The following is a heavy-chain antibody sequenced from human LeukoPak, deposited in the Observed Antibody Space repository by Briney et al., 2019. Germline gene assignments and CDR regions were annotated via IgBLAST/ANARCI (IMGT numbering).Heavy chain of an antibody. CDR1: GFTFSSYE. V-gene: IGHV3-48*03. CDR3: VKAVGAKGDYYYYYGMDV. D-gene: IGHD1-26*01. J-gene: IGHJ6*02. CDR2: ISSSGSTI. Sequence: PGGSLRLSCAASGFTFSSYEIIWVRQAPGKGLEWISYISSSGSTIYSADSVKGRFTISRDNSKNTLYLQMSSLRAEDTAVYYCVKAVGAKGDYYYYYGMDVWGQGTTVTVSS.